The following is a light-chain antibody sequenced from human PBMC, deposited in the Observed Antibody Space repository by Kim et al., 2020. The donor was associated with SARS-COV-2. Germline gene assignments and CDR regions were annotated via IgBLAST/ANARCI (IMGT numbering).Light chain of an antibody. J-gene: IGKJ2*01. V-gene: IGKV3-11*01. CDR1: QSVSSY. Sequence: EIVLTQSPATLSLSPGERATLSCRASQSVSSYLAWYQQKPGQAPRLLIYDASNRATGIPARFSVSGSGTDFTLTISSLEPEDFAVYYWQQRSNWPHTFGQGTKLEI. CDR3: QQRSNWPHT. CDR2: DAS.